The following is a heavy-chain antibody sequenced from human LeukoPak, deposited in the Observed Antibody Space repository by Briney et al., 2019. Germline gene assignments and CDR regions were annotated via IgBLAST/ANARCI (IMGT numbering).Heavy chain of an antibody. Sequence: PSQTLSLTCTVSGGSIRSSSYYWGWIRQPPGNGLEWSGSIYYSGRTYYNPSLKSRVTISVDTSKNQFSLKLSSVTAADTAVYYCARGGWLGGAFDYWGQGTLVTVSS. CDR2: IYYSGRT. V-gene: IGHV4-39*07. J-gene: IGHJ4*02. D-gene: IGHD3-10*01. CDR1: GGSIRSSSYY. CDR3: ARGGWLGGAFDY.